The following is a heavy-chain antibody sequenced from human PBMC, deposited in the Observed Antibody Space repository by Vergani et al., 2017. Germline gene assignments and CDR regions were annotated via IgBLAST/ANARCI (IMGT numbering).Heavy chain of an antibody. CDR3: ARLPYTVTPPRYYYYGMDV. CDR2: IYPGDSDT. J-gene: IGHJ6*02. V-gene: IGHV5-51*01. D-gene: IGHD4-11*01. CDR1: GYSFTSYW. Sequence: EVQLVQSGAEVKKPGESLKISCKGSGYSFTSYWIGWVRQMPGKGLEWMGIIYPGDSDTRYSPSFQGQVTISADKSISTAYLQWSSLKASDTAMYYCARLPYTVTPPRYYYYGMDVWGQGTTVTVSS.